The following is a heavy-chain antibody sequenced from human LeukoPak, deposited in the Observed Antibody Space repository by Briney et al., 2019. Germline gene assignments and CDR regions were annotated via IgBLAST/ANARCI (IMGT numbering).Heavy chain of an antibody. CDR3: AREDPGATYDY. CDR2: LPGSGSPT. D-gene: IGHD7-27*01. Sequence: PGGSLRLSCVGSGFTFSRYGMAWVRQAPGKGLEWVSSLPGSGSPTYYTDPVKGRFTISRDNPKNTLYLQMNSLRVEDTATYYCAREDPGATYDYWGQGTLVIVSS. J-gene: IGHJ4*02. V-gene: IGHV3-23*01. CDR1: GFTFSRYG.